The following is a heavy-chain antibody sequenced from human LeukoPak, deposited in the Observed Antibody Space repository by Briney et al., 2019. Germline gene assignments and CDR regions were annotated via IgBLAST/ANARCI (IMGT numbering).Heavy chain of an antibody. CDR3: ARGAGYCSGGSCSKYDY. D-gene: IGHD2-15*01. CDR1: GYTFTGYY. V-gene: IGHV1-2*02. Sequence: ASVKVSCTASGYTFTGYYMYWVRQAPGQGLEWMGWINPNSGGTKYAQKFQGRVTMTRDTSISTAYMELCRLRSDDTAVYYCARGAGYCSGGSCSKYDYWGQGTLVTVSS. J-gene: IGHJ4*02. CDR2: INPNSGGT.